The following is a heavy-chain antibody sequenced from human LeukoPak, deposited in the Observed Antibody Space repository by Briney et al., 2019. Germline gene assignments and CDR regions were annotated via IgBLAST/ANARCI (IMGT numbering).Heavy chain of an antibody. J-gene: IGHJ4*02. V-gene: IGHV3-48*03. CDR2: ISSSGSTI. CDR3: AKEARVTTVTTFLDY. Sequence: GGSLRLSCAASGFTFSSYEMNWVRQAPGKGLEWVSYISSSGSTIYYADSVKGRFTISRDNAKNSLYLQMSSLRAEDTAVYYCAKEARVTTVTTFLDYWGQGTLVTVSS. D-gene: IGHD4-17*01. CDR1: GFTFSSYE.